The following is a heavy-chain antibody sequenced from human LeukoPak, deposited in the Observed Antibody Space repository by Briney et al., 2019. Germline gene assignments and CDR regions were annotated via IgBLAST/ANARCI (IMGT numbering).Heavy chain of an antibody. D-gene: IGHD6-13*01. CDR3: ARGIAAAGTIYYFDY. CDR1: GGTFSSYA. Sequence: SVTVSCKASGGTFSSYAISWVRQAPGQGLEWMGGIIPIFGTANYAQKFQGRVTITADKSTSTAYMELSSLRSEDTAVYYCARGIAAAGTIYYFDYWGQGTLVTVSS. CDR2: IIPIFGTA. J-gene: IGHJ4*02. V-gene: IGHV1-69*06.